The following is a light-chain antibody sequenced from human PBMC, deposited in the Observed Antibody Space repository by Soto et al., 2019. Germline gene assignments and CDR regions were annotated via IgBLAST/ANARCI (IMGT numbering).Light chain of an antibody. CDR3: QQRSNWPTWT. Sequence: EIVLTQSPATLSLSPGERATLSCRASQSVSSYLPWYQHQPGQAPRLLIYDSSNRATAIPARFSGSQSGTGCTLPITSLVPEESAAYYGQQRSNWPTWTFGQGTKV. CDR2: DSS. CDR1: QSVSSY. J-gene: IGKJ1*01. V-gene: IGKV3-11*01.